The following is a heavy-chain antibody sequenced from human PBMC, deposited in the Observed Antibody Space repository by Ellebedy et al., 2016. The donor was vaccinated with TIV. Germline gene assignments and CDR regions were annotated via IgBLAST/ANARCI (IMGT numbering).Heavy chain of an antibody. V-gene: IGHV1-69*13. CDR3: ARDRYEDKELLSPRSSYSFDY. CDR2: IIPIFGTA. J-gene: IGHJ4*02. D-gene: IGHD3-10*01. CDR1: GGTFSSYA. Sequence: SVKVSXXASGGTFSSYAISWVRQAPGQGLEWMGGIIPIFGTANYAQKFQGRVTITADESTSTAYMELSSLRSEDTAVYYCARDRYEDKELLSPRSSYSFDYWGQGTLVTVSS.